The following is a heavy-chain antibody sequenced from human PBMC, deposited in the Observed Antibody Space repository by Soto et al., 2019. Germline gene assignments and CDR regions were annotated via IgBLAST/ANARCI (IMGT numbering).Heavy chain of an antibody. V-gene: IGHV3-33*08. Sequence: GGSLRLSCAASGFTFSSYGMHWVRQAPGKGPEWVAFIKSDGSKKSCADSVKGRFTISRDNSKNTLYLQMDSLRAEDTAVYYWARDVSGYGYWGQGTLVTVSS. CDR1: GFTFSSYG. D-gene: IGHD5-18*01. J-gene: IGHJ4*02. CDR2: IKSDGSKK. CDR3: ARDVSGYGY.